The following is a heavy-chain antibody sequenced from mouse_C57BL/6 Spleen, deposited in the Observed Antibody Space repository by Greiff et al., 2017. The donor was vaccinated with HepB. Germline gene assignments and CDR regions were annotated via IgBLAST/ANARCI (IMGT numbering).Heavy chain of an antibody. CDR2: ISDGGSYT. CDR1: GFTFSSYA. J-gene: IGHJ2*01. Sequence: DVMLVESGGGLVKPGGSLKLSCAASGFTFSSYAMSWVRQTPEKRLEWVATISDGGSYTYYPDNVKGRFTISRDNAKNNLYLQMSHLKSEDTAMYYCARDTTTVVATDYFDYWGQGTTLTVSS. D-gene: IGHD1-1*01. V-gene: IGHV5-4*01. CDR3: ARDTTTVVATDYFDY.